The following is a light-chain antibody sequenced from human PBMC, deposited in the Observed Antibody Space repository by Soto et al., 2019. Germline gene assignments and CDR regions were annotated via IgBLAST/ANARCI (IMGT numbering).Light chain of an antibody. Sequence: DIVMTQSPDSLAVSLGERATINCKSSQSILYSSNNKNYLAWYQQKPGQPPKLLIYWASTRESGVPDRFSGSGSGTDFTLTISSLQAEDVAVYYCQQYWTTPRRTFGQGTKVDIK. CDR3: QQYWTTPRRT. CDR1: QSILYSSNNKNY. J-gene: IGKJ1*01. CDR2: WAS. V-gene: IGKV4-1*01.